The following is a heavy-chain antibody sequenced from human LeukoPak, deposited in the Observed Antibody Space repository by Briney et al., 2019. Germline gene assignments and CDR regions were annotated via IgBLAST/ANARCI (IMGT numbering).Heavy chain of an antibody. D-gene: IGHD1-26*01. J-gene: IGHJ3*02. CDR3: ARGLVGATSRAFDI. V-gene: IGHV3-21*01. Sequence: PGGSLRLSCAASGFTFSSYSMNWVRQAPGKGLEWVSSISSSSSYIYYADSVKGRFTISRDNAKNSLYLQMNSLRAEDTAVYYCARGLVGATSRAFDIWGQGTMVTVSS. CDR1: GFTFSSYS. CDR2: ISSSSSYI.